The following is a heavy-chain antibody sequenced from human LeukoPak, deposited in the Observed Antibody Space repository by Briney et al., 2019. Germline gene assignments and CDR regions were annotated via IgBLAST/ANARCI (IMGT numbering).Heavy chain of an antibody. CDR3: AKESCSTSNCYGIDY. J-gene: IGHJ4*02. D-gene: IGHD2-2*01. V-gene: IGHV3-30*07. CDR1: GFTFSSYA. CDR2: ISYDGSNK. Sequence: GGSLRLSCAASGFTFSSYAMHWVRQAPGKGLEWVAVISYDGSNKYYADSVKGRFTISRDNSKNTLYLQMNSLRAEDTAVYYCAKESCSTSNCYGIDYWGQGTLVTVSS.